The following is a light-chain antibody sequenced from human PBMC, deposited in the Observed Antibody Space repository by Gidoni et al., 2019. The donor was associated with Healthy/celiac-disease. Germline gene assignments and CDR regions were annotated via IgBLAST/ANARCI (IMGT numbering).Light chain of an antibody. CDR3: CSYAGSSTFSYV. J-gene: IGLJ1*01. V-gene: IGLV2-23*03. CDR1: SSDVGSYNL. Sequence: QSALTQPASVSGSPGQSITISCTGTSSDVGSYNLVSWYQQHPGKAPKRMIYEGSKRPSGVSNLFSGSKSGNTASLTISGLQAEDEADYYCCSYAGSSTFSYVFGTGTKVTVL. CDR2: EGS.